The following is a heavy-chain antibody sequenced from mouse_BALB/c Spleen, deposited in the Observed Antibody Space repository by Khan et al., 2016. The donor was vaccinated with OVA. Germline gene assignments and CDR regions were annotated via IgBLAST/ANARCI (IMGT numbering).Heavy chain of an antibody. Sequence: LEVSGAELVRPGASVKLSCKTSGYTFTSYWIHWVKQRFGQGLEWIARIYPGTDNSYYNEKFKDKATLTADKSSSTAYLQLSSLKSEDSDVYFSAREGALYHIDHWGQGTTLTVSS. CDR2: IYPGTDNS. D-gene: IGHD3-1*01. J-gene: IGHJ2*01. V-gene: IGHV1S132*01. CDR1: GYTFTSYW. CDR3: AREGALYHIDH.